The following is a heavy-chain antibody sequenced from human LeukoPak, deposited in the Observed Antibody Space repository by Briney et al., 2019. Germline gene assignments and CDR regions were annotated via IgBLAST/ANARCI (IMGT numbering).Heavy chain of an antibody. CDR2: IYYSGST. V-gene: IGHV4-39*01. CDR3: AKSRLNDFWSGYPRTFDY. CDR1: GGSISSSSYY. J-gene: IGHJ4*02. Sequence: SETLSLTRTVSGGSISSSSYYWGWIRQPPGKGLEWIGSIYYSGSTYYNPSLKSRVTISVDTSKNQFSLKLSSVTAADTAVYYCAKSRLNDFWSGYPRTFDYWGQGTLVTVSS. D-gene: IGHD3-3*01.